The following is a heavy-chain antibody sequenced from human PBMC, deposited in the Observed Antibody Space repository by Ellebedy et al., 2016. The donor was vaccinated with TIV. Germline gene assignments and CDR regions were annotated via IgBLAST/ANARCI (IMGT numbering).Heavy chain of an antibody. V-gene: IGHV1-24*01. CDR1: GYTLTELS. J-gene: IGHJ4*02. Sequence: ASVKVSCXVSGYTLTELSMHWVRQAPGKGLEWMGGFDPEDGETIYAQKFQGRVTMTEDTSTDTAYMELSSLRSEDTAVYYCATAPPWIQLWEESSGGWYYFDYWGQGTLVTVSS. CDR3: ATAPPWIQLWEESSGGWYYFDY. D-gene: IGHD5-18*01. CDR2: FDPEDGET.